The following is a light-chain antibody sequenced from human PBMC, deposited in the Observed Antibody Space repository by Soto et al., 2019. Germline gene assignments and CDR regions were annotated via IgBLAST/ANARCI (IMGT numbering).Light chain of an antibody. Sequence: IQLTQSPSSLSASVGDRVTITCRASQGISSYLAWYQQKPGKAPELLIYAASTLQSGVPSRFSGSGSGTDFTRTISSLQPEDFATYYCQQLNSYPPVTFGPGTKVDIK. CDR2: AAS. CDR1: QGISSY. CDR3: QQLNSYPPVT. J-gene: IGKJ3*01. V-gene: IGKV1-9*01.